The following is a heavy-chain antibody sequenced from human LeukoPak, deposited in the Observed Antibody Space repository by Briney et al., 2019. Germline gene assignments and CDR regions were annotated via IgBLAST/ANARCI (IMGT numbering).Heavy chain of an antibody. Sequence: SETLSLTRTVSGGSISSYYWSWIRQPAGKGLEWIGRIYTSGSTNYNPSLKSRVTISVDTSKNQFSLKLSSVTAADTAVYYCARDPIPWLSADAFDIWGQGTMVTVSS. CDR2: IYTSGST. CDR3: ARDPIPWLSADAFDI. D-gene: IGHD5-12*01. CDR1: GGSISSYY. V-gene: IGHV4-4*07. J-gene: IGHJ3*02.